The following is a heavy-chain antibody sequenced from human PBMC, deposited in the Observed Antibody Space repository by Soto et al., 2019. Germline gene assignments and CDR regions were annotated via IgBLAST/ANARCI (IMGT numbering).Heavy chain of an antibody. Sequence: GGSLTLSCAASGFSFSSYAMHWVRQAPGKGLEWVAVISFAGTNTHYADSVKDRFTISRDNSKNPVYLQLISLSPEDTSVYSCAREKRTGDSSRGSFGVWGQGTMVTVSS. CDR1: GFSFSSYA. J-gene: IGHJ3*01. D-gene: IGHD2-21*01. CDR2: ISFAGTNT. V-gene: IGHV3-30-3*01. CDR3: AREKRTGDSSRGSFGV.